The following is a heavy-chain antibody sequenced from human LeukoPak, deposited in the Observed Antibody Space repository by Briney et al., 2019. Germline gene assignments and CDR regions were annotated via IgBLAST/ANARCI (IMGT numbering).Heavy chain of an antibody. CDR3: ARELNGYGYYFFDY. V-gene: IGHV3-30*02. J-gene: IGHJ4*02. CDR2: FRYDGAMT. CDR1: GFDIVTYG. Sequence: GGFLRLSCASSGFDIVTYGMHWVRPAAGKGLEWVSYFRYDGAMTHNADSVRGRFTISRDSSKNTLYLQMNSLRNEDTAVYYCARELNGYGYYFFDYWGPGTLVTVSS. D-gene: IGHD3-16*01.